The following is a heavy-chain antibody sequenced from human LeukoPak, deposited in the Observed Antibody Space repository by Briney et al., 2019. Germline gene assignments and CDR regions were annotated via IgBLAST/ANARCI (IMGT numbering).Heavy chain of an antibody. CDR1: GFTFSSYA. V-gene: IGHV3-30-3*01. D-gene: IGHD3-16*01. Sequence: GGSLRLSCAASGFTFSSYAMSWVRQAPGKGLEWVAVISYDGSNKYYADSVKGRFTISRDNSKNTLYLQMNSLRAEDTAVYYCAALGEGGFDNWFDPWGQGTLVTVSS. CDR2: ISYDGSNK. J-gene: IGHJ5*02. CDR3: AALGEGGFDNWFDP.